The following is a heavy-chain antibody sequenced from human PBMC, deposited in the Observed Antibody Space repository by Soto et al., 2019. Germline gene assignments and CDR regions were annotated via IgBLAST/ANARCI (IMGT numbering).Heavy chain of an antibody. Sequence: SVKVSCKASGFTFTSSAVQWVRQARGQRLEWIGWIVVGSGNTNYAQKFQERVTITRDMSTSTAYMELSSLRSEDTAVYYCACIFSGGYSYGFYYYGMDVWGPGTTVTVSS. J-gene: IGHJ6*02. CDR3: ACIFSGGYSYGFYYYGMDV. D-gene: IGHD5-18*01. CDR1: GFTFTSSA. V-gene: IGHV1-58*01. CDR2: IVVGSGNT.